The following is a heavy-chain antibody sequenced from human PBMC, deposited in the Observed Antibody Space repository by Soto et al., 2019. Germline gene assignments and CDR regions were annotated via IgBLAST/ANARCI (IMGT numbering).Heavy chain of an antibody. J-gene: IGHJ6*02. CDR3: ATSRGYSGYGYYYYYYGMDV. V-gene: IGHV5-51*01. CDR2: IYPGDSDT. CDR1: GYSFTSYW. Sequence: GESLKISCKGSGYSFTSYWIGWVRQMPGKVLEWMGIIYPGDSDTRYSPSFQGQVTISADKSISTAYLQWSSLKASDTAMYYCATSRGYSGYGYYYYYYGMDVWGQGXTVTVYS. D-gene: IGHD5-12*01.